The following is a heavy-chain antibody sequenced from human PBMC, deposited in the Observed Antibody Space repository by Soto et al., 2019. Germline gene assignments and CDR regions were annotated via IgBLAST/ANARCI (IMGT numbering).Heavy chain of an antibody. D-gene: IGHD2-2*01. V-gene: IGHV3-23*01. CDR3: AKDRSGVLQSCSSTNCPGFDP. CDR2: ISGSGSTT. J-gene: IGHJ5*02. CDR1: GFIFSSYG. Sequence: PGGSLRLSCAASGFIFSSYGMNWVRQAPGKGLEWISGISGSGSTTSYADSVKGRFTISRDNSKNTLFLQMNSLRAEDTAIYYCAKDRSGVLQSCSSTNCPGFDPWGQGTLVTVSS.